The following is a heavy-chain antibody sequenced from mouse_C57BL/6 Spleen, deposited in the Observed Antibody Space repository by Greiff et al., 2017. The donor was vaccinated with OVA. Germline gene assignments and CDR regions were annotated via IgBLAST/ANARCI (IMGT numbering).Heavy chain of an antibody. J-gene: IGHJ4*01. CDR2: INPNNGGT. CDR3: AGGSISGLDY. CDR1: GYTFTDYY. Sequence: VQLQQSGPELVKPGASVKISCKASGYTFTDYYMHWVKQSPGKSLEWIGDINPNNGGTRYNQKFKGKATLTVDKSSSPAYMELRSLTSEDSAVXYCAGGSISGLDYWGQGTSVTVSS. D-gene: IGHD1-1*01. V-gene: IGHV1-26*01.